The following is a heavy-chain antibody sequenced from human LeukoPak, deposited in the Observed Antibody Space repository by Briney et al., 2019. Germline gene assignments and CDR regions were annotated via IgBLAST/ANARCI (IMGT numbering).Heavy chain of an antibody. CDR3: ARRGSRGSWYYFDY. J-gene: IGHJ4*02. CDR2: IYPGDSDT. Sequence: GSLKISCKSSGYTFATSWIAWVRQMPGKGLEWMGIIYPGDSDTRYSPSFQGQVTISADNSISTAYLQWSSLKATDTAMYYCARRGSRGSWYYFDYWGQGTLVTVPS. CDR1: GYTFATSW. D-gene: IGHD6-19*01. V-gene: IGHV5-51*01.